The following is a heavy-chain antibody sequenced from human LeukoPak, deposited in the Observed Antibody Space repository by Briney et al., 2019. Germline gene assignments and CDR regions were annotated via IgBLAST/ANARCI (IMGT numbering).Heavy chain of an antibody. CDR3: ARESVTVVAATWVSWFDP. V-gene: IGHV3-30-3*01. D-gene: IGHD2-15*01. J-gene: IGHJ5*02. CDR2: ISYDGSNK. Sequence: GGPLRLSCAASGFTFSSYTMHWVRQAPGKGLEWVAVISYDGSNKYYADSVKGRFTISRDNSKNTLYLQMNSLRAEDTAVYYCARESVTVVAATWVSWFDPWGQGTLVTVSS. CDR1: GFTFSSYT.